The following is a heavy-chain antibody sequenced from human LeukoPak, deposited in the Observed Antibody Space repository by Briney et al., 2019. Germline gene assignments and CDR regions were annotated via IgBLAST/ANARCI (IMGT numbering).Heavy chain of an antibody. CDR1: GFSFSSYS. V-gene: IGHV3-48*02. Sequence: GGSLRLSCAASGFSFSSYSMNWVRQAPGKGLEWVSYIRSRDGAIYYAASVKGRFTISTDNARKSLYLQMNSLREEDTAAYYCARDSSWSFDYWGQGTLVTVSS. CDR2: IRSRDGAI. J-gene: IGHJ4*02. CDR3: ARDSSWSFDY. D-gene: IGHD2-15*01.